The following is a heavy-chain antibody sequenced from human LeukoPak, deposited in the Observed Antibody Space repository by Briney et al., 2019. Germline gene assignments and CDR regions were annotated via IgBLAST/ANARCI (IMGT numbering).Heavy chain of an antibody. V-gene: IGHV4-31*03. D-gene: IGHD6-19*01. Sequence: SETLSLTCTVSGGSISSGGYYWSWIRQHPGKGLEWIGYIYYSGSTYYNPSLKSRVTISVDTSKNQFSLKLSSVTAADTAVYYCARGGIAVAGTEWFDPWGQGTLVTLSS. CDR3: ARGGIAVAGTEWFDP. CDR1: GGSISSGGYY. J-gene: IGHJ5*02. CDR2: IYYSGST.